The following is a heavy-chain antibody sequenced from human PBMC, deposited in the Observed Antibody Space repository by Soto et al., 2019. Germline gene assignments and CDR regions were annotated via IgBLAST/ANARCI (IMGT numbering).Heavy chain of an antibody. CDR1: GGSISGYY. CDR2: IYYSGST. V-gene: IGHV4-59*01. CDR3: AAAPRY. D-gene: IGHD2-15*01. J-gene: IGHJ4*02. Sequence: QVQLQESGPGLVKPSETLSLTCSVSGGSISGYYWSWIRQTPEKGLEWIGYIYYSGSTNYNPSLKSRVTMLIDMSKNQFSLKLTSVSAADTAVYYCAAAPRYWGQEMLVTVSS.